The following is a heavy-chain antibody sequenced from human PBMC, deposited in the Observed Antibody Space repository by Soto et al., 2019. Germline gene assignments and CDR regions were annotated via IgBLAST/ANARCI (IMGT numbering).Heavy chain of an antibody. D-gene: IGHD2-2*01. CDR2: IYYTGST. J-gene: IGHJ2*01. CDR3: ARARGVYCTSASCYGWYFDL. CDR1: GGSIRSYY. V-gene: IGHV4-59*08. Sequence: QVQLQESGPGLVKPSETLSLTCTVSGGSIRSYYWSWIRQPPGKGLEWIGYIYYTGSTNYNPSLKSRVIISVDTSKTQFSLNLSSVTAADTAVYYCARARGVYCTSASCYGWYFDLWGRGTLVTVSS.